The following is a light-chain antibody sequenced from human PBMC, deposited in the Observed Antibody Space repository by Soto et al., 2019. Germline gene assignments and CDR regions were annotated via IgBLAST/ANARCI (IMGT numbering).Light chain of an antibody. J-gene: IGKJ1*01. Sequence: AIRMTQSPSSLSASTGDRVTITCRASQGISSYLAWYQHKPGKAPKLLIYAASTLQSGVPSRFSGSGSGTDFTLTSGCLQSEDFATYYCQQYYSYPWTFGQGTNVEIK. V-gene: IGKV1-8*01. CDR1: QGISSY. CDR3: QQYYSYPWT. CDR2: AAS.